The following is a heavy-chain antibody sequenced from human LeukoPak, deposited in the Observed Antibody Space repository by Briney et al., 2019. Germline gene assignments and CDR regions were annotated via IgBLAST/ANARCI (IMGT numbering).Heavy chain of an antibody. J-gene: IGHJ3*02. Sequence: PGGSLRLSCAASGFTFSSYAMSWVRQAPGKGLEVGSAISGSGGSTYYADSVKGRFTISGDNSKNTLYLQMNSLRAEDTAVYYCAKEIFGVVIILDAFDIWGQGTMVTVSS. CDR3: AKEIFGVVIILDAFDI. D-gene: IGHD3-3*01. CDR2: ISGSGGST. CDR1: GFTFSSYA. V-gene: IGHV3-23*01.